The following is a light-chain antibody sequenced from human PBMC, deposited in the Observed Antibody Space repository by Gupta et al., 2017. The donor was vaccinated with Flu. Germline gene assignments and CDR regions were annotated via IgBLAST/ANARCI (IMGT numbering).Light chain of an antibody. CDR2: LGS. CDR1: QSLLHSNGYNY. J-gene: IGKJ4*01. Sequence: DIVMTQSPLSLPVIPGEPASISCRSSQSLLHSNGYNYLDWYLQRPGQSPQLLIYLGSYRASGVPDRFSGSASGTDFTLKSSRVEAEDVGVYYCMQALHYPLTFGGGTKVEIK. V-gene: IGKV2-28*01. CDR3: MQALHYPLT.